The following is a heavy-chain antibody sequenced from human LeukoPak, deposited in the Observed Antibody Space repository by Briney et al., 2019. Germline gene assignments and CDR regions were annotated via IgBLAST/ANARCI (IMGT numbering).Heavy chain of an antibody. CDR1: GYTFTSYG. CDR3: ARIREGYYYMDV. V-gene: IGHV1-18*01. J-gene: IGHJ6*03. CDR2: ISAYNGKT. Sequence: ASVKVSCKASGYTFTSYGISWVRQAPGQGLEWMGWISAYNGKTNYAQKLQGRVTMTTDTSTNTAYMELRSLRSDDTAVYYCARIREGYYYMDVWGKGTTVTVSS.